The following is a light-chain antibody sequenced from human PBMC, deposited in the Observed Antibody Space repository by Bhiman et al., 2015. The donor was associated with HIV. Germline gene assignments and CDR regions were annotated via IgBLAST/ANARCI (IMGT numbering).Light chain of an antibody. J-gene: IGLJ1*01. CDR1: SSDVGGYNY. CDR2: DVS. Sequence: SVSGSPGQSITISCTGTSSDVGGYNYVSWYQQHPGKAPQLIIYDVSQRPSGISNRFSGSKSGNTASLTISGLQAEDEADYYCTSYTATASFVFGGATKVTVL. CDR3: TSYTATASFV. V-gene: IGLV2-14*03.